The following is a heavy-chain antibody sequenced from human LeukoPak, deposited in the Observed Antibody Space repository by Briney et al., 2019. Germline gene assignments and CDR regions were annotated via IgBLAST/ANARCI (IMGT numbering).Heavy chain of an antibody. D-gene: IGHD2-2*01. CDR3: ARDGEYCSSTSCYSGVDYLDY. CDR1: GYTFTSYY. V-gene: IGHV1-46*01. Sequence: ASVKVSCKASGYTFTSYYMHWVRQAPGQGLEWMGIINPSGGSTSYAQKFQGRVTMTRDMSTSTVYMELSSLRSEDTAVYYCARDGEYCSSTSCYSGVDYLDYWGQGTLVNVSS. J-gene: IGHJ4*02. CDR2: INPSGGST.